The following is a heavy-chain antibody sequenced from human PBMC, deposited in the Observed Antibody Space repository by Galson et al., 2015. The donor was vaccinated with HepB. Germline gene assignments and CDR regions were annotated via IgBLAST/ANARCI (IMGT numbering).Heavy chain of an antibody. D-gene: IGHD1-1*01. J-gene: IGHJ4*02. CDR2: IYYSGGT. CDR1: GDSITSSSYY. Sequence: TLSLTCTVSGDSITSSSYYWDWIRQPPGKGLEWIGSIYYSGGTYYNPSLTGRVTISVDTSKNQFSLRLASVTAADAAVYYCASNPSTTGYKFNYWGQGSLVTVSS. V-gene: IGHV4-39*01. CDR3: ASNPSTTGYKFNY.